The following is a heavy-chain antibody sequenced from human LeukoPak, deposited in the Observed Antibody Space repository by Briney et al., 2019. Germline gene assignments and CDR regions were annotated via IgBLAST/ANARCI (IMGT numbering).Heavy chain of an antibody. D-gene: IGHD4-17*01. V-gene: IGHV3-30*02. J-gene: IGHJ4*02. Sequence: GGSLRLSCAASGFTFSSYGMHWVRQAPGKGLEWVAFIRYDESNKYYAESVKGRFTIARDNSKNTLYLQMNSLRADDTAVYYCAREVVTTVTSYFDYWGQGTLVTVSS. CDR1: GFTFSSYG. CDR2: IRYDESNK. CDR3: AREVVTTVTSYFDY.